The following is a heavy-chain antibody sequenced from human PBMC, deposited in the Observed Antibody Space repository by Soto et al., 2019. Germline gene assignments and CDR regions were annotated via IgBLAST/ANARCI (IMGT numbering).Heavy chain of an antibody. D-gene: IGHD1-26*01. J-gene: IGHJ4*02. Sequence: SETLSLTGTVSGGSISSYDCSWIRQPPGKGLEWIGYIYYSGSTNYNPSLKSRVTISVDTSKNQFSLKLSSVTAADTAVYYCAGSGSYYSSFDYWGQGTLVTVSS. CDR3: AGSGSYYSSFDY. V-gene: IGHV4-59*01. CDR1: GGSISSYD. CDR2: IYYSGST.